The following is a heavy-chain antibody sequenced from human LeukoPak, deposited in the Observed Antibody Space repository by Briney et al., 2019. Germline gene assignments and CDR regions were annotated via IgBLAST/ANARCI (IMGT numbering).Heavy chain of an antibody. J-gene: IGHJ6*03. V-gene: IGHV1-46*01. CDR2: INPSDAST. Sequence: ASVKVSCKASGYTFTSYSMNWVRQAPGQGPEWMGIINPSDASTTYAQKFQGRVTMTRDMSTSTVYMELSSLRSEDTAVYYCARLARYSWSPISPLCYYYYMDVWGKGTTVTVSS. CDR3: ARLARYSWSPISPLCYYYYMDV. D-gene: IGHD1-26*01. CDR1: GYTFTSYS.